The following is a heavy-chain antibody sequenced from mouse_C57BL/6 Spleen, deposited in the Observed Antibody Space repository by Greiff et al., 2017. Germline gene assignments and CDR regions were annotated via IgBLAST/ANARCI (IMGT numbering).Heavy chain of an antibody. J-gene: IGHJ3*01. CDR1: GFNIKADY. Sequence: EVQLQQSGAELVRPGASVKLSCTASGFNIKADYMHWVKQRPEQGLEWIGWIDPENGDTEYASKFQGKATITADTSSNTAYLQLSSLTSEDTAVYYCTTDDYAWFAYWGQGTLVTVSA. CDR3: TTDDYAWFAY. D-gene: IGHD2-4*01. CDR2: IDPENGDT. V-gene: IGHV14-4*01.